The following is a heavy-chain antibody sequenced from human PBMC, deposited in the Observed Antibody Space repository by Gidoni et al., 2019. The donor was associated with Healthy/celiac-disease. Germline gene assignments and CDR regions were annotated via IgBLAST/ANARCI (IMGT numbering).Heavy chain of an antibody. CDR2: ISYDGRNK. CDR1: GFPFSSYA. D-gene: IGHD3-10*01. Sequence: HVQLVESGVRVVQPGRSLRLSCSASGFPFSSYAMHWVRQAPGKGLEWVAVISYDGRNKYYADSVKGRFTISRDNSKNTLYLQMNSLRAEDTAVYYCARDYGEMASGGAFDIWGQGTMVTVSS. V-gene: IGHV3-30*04. CDR3: ARDYGEMASGGAFDI. J-gene: IGHJ3*02.